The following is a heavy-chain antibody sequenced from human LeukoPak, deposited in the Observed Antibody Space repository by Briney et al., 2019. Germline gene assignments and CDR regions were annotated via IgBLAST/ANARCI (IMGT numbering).Heavy chain of an antibody. V-gene: IGHV1-69*05. CDR1: GYTFTSYG. CDR2: IIPIFGTA. CDR3: ASGYCSGGSCRSYYFDY. Sequence: SVKVSCKASGYTFTSYGFSWLRQAPGQGLEWMGRIIPIFGTANYAQKFQGRVTITTDESTSTAYMELSSLRSEDTAVYYCASGYCSGGSCRSYYFDYWGQGTLVTVSS. D-gene: IGHD2-15*01. J-gene: IGHJ4*02.